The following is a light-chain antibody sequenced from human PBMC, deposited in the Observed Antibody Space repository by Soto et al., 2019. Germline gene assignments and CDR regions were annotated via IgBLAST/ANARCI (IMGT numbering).Light chain of an antibody. CDR1: SSNIGAGYD. CDR3: QSYDSSLSGVV. Sequence: QSVLTQPPSVSGAPGQRVTISCTGSSSNIGAGYDVHWYQQLPGTAPKLLIYGNSNRPSGVPDRFSGSKSGTSASLAITGLQAEDETGYYCQSYDSSLSGVVFGGGTKLTVL. J-gene: IGLJ2*01. V-gene: IGLV1-40*01. CDR2: GNS.